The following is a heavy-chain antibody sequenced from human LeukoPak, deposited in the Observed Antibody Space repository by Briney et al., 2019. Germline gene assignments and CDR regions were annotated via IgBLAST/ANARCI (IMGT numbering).Heavy chain of an antibody. V-gene: IGHV4-59*01. CDR1: GGSSSSYY. J-gene: IGHJ1*01. CDR2: IYYSGST. D-gene: IGHD1-26*01. Sequence: SETLSLTCTVSGGSSSSYYWSWIRQPPGKGLEWIGYIYYSGSTNYNPSLKSRVTISVDTSKNQFSLILSSVTAADTAVYYCARGVVGAYYEVDYFQHWGQGTLVTVSS. CDR3: ARGVVGAYYEVDYFQH.